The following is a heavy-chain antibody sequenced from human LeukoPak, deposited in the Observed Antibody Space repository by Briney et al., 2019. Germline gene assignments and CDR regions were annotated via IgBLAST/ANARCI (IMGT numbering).Heavy chain of an antibody. CDR3: ARDGIVATYDY. D-gene: IGHD5-12*01. Sequence: PGGSLRLSCAASGFTFSSYWMSWVRQAPGKGLEWVANIKQDGSEKYYVDSVKDRFTISRDNAKNSLYLQMNRLRAEDTAVYYCARDGIVATYDYWGQGTLVTVSS. CDR2: IKQDGSEK. CDR1: GFTFSSYW. J-gene: IGHJ4*02. V-gene: IGHV3-7*01.